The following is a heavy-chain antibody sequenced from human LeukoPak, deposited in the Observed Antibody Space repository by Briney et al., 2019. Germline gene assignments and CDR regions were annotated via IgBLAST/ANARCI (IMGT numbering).Heavy chain of an antibody. Sequence: PGGSLRLSCAASGFTFSSYAMSWVRQAPGKGLEWVSAISGSGGSTYYADSVKGRFTISRDNSKNTLYLQMNSLRAEDTAVYYCAKLGFRYYDSSGLLDWGQGTLVTVSS. J-gene: IGHJ4*02. CDR3: AKLGFRYYDSSGLLD. D-gene: IGHD3-22*01. CDR1: GFTFSSYA. CDR2: ISGSGGST. V-gene: IGHV3-23*01.